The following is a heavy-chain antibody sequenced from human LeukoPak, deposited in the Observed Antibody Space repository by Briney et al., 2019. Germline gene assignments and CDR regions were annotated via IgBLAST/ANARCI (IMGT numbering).Heavy chain of an antibody. D-gene: IGHD4-17*01. CDR1: GFTFSSYG. J-gene: IGHJ4*02. CDR2: IRYDGSNK. V-gene: IGHV3-30*02. Sequence: GGSLRLSCAASGFTFSSYGMHWVRQAPGKGLEWVAFIRYDGSNKYYADSVKGRSTISRDYSKNALYLQVNSLRPEDTAVYYCAKLSGAYGDSRDYWGQGTLVTVSS. CDR3: AKLSGAYGDSRDY.